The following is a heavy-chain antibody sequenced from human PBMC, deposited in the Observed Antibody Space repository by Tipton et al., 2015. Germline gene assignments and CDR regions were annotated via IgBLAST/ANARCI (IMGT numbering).Heavy chain of an antibody. CDR3: AGHYDFWSGYLDY. CDR1: GYSISSGYY. D-gene: IGHD3-3*01. J-gene: IGHJ4*02. V-gene: IGHV4-38-2*01. Sequence: TLSLTCAVSGYSISSGYYWGWIRQPPGKGLEWIGSIYHSGSTYYNSSLKSRVTISVDTSKNQFSLKLSSVTAADTAVYYCAGHYDFWSGYLDYWGQGTLVTVSS. CDR2: IYHSGST.